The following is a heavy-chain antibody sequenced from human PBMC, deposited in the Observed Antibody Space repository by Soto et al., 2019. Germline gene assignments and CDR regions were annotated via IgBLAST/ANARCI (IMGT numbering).Heavy chain of an antibody. D-gene: IGHD2-15*01. J-gene: IGHJ3*02. Sequence: QVQLVQSGAEVKKPGASVKVSCKASGYTFTSFGISWVRQAPGQGLEWMGWISAYNGNTNYAENLQGRVPMTTDTSTSTAYMELRSLRSDDTAVYYWARDHRGGTDACDIWGQGTMVTVPS. CDR2: ISAYNGNT. V-gene: IGHV1-18*01. CDR3: ARDHRGGTDACDI. CDR1: GYTFTSFG.